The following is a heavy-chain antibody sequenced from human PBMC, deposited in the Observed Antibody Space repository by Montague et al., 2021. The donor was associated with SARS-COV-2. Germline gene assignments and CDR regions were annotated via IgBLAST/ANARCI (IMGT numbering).Heavy chain of an antibody. CDR3: AHRRGLLLSDALDV. Sequence: PALVKPTQTLTLTCTFSGFSLSTSGVGVGWIRQPPGKALEWLALIYWDDDKRYSPSLKSRLTITKDTSKNQVVLTMTNMDPVDTGTYYCAHRRGLLLSDALDVWGQGTMVTVSS. CDR2: IYWDDDK. CDR1: GFSLSTSGVG. D-gene: IGHD1-26*01. J-gene: IGHJ3*01. V-gene: IGHV2-5*02.